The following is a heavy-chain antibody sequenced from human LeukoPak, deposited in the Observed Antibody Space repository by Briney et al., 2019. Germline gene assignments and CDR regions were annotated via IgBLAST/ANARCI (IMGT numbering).Heavy chain of an antibody. V-gene: IGHV4-30-4*02. CDR1: GGSISSGDYY. CDR2: IYYSGSN. D-gene: IGHD3-9*01. Sequence: SDTLSLICTVSGGSISSGDYYWSWIRQPPGKGLEWIGYIYYSGSNYYNPSCKSRVTISLDTSKNQFSLKLSSVTAADTAVYYCARGATYYDILTGSWFDPWGQGTLVTVSS. J-gene: IGHJ5*02. CDR3: ARGATYYDILTGSWFDP.